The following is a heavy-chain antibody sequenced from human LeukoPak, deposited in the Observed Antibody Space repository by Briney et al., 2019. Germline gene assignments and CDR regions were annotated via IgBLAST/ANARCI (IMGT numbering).Heavy chain of an antibody. D-gene: IGHD2-21*02. V-gene: IGHV3-21*01. CDR1: GFTFSSYS. J-gene: IGHJ4*02. CDR2: ISSSSSYI. Sequence: GGSLRLPCAASGFTFSSYSMNWVRQAPGKGLEWVSSISSSSSYIYYADSVKGRFTISRDNAKNSLYLQMNSLRAEDTAVYYCARDMTYCGGDCYFFDYWGQGTLVTVSS. CDR3: ARDMTYCGGDCYFFDY.